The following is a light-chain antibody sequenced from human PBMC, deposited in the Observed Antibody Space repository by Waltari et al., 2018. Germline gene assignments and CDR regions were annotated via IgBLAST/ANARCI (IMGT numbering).Light chain of an antibody. CDR1: SSDVGSSNS. V-gene: IGLV2-23*01. CDR2: EAT. J-gene: IGLJ3*02. Sequence: HSALTQPASVSGSPGQSITISCTGTSSDVGSSNSVSWYQQHPGIGPKLFICEATERPSGVSSRFSGSKSGSTASLTISGLQAEDEAYYYCCSYADSSIVLFGGGTKLTVL. CDR3: CSYADSSIVL.